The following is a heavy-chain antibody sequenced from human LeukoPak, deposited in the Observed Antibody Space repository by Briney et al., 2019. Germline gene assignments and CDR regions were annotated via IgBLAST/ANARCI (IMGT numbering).Heavy chain of an antibody. CDR1: GGSISSDHYY. V-gene: IGHV4-39*07. J-gene: IGHJ2*01. CDR2: IYYSGNS. Sequence: SETLSLTCTVSGGSISSDHYYWGWIRQPPGKGLEWIGSIYYSGNSYYNPSLKSRVTMSVDTSKNQFSLKVSSVTAADTAVYYCAGPAGTYWYFDLWGRGTLVTVSS. D-gene: IGHD1-26*01. CDR3: AGPAGTYWYFDL.